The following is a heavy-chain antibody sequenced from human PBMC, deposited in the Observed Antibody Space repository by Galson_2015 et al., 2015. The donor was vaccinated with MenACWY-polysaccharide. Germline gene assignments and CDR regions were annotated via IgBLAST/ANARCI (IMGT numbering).Heavy chain of an antibody. D-gene: IGHD4-17*01. CDR1: GFTFSSYG. CDR3: ARGANYGDLRGADY. Sequence: SLRLSCAASGFTFSSYGMHWVRQAPGKGLEWVAVIWYDGSNKYYADSVKGRFTISRDNSKNTLYLQMNSLRAEDTAVYYCARGANYGDLRGADYWGQGTLVTVSS. CDR2: IWYDGSNK. J-gene: IGHJ4*02. V-gene: IGHV3-33*01.